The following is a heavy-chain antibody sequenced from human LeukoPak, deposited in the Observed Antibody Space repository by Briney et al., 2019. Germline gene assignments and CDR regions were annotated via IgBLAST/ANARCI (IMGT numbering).Heavy chain of an antibody. V-gene: IGHV3-23*01. CDR3: AKDLQLWPWGYFDY. J-gene: IGHJ4*02. CDR1: GFTFSNYA. CDR2: ISGSGGNT. Sequence: GGSLRLSCAASGFTFSNYAMSWVRQAPGKGLEWVSGISGSGGNTYYADSVKGRFTISRDNSKNTLYLQMNSLRAEDTAVYYCAKDLQLWPWGYFDYWGQGTLVTVSS. D-gene: IGHD5-18*01.